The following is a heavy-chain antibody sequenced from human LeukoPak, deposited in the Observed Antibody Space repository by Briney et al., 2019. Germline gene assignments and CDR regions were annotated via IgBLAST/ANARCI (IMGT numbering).Heavy chain of an antibody. D-gene: IGHD3-3*01. J-gene: IGHJ4*02. V-gene: IGHV3-23*01. CDR1: GFTFSSYA. CDR3: AKRPISGNDKSFDY. Sequence: PGGSLRLSCAASGFTFSSYAMSWVRQAPGKGLEWVSTIRESSGDTYYEDSVKGRFTISRDISKNTVYLQMISLRVEDTAVYFCAKRPISGNDKSFDYWGQGTLVTVSS. CDR2: IRESSGDT.